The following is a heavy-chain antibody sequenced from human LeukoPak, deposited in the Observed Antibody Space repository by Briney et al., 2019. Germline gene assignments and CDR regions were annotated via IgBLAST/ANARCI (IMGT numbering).Heavy chain of an antibody. CDR2: VTSYNGDT. CDR3: TKDWHILTGRNCFDP. Sequence: PKASVKVSCKASGYTFDHYGISWVRQAPGQGLEWMGWVTSYNGDTNYAQRFHDRVTMTADTSTSTAYMDLRSLTFDDTAIYYCTKDWHILTGRNCFDPWGQGTLVTVSS. CDR1: GYTFDHYG. V-gene: IGHV1-18*01. D-gene: IGHD3-9*01. J-gene: IGHJ5*02.